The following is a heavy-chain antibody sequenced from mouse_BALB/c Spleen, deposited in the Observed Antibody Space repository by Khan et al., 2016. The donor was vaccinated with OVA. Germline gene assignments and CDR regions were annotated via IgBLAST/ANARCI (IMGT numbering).Heavy chain of an antibody. Sequence: VQLQQSGPELVKPGASVKMSCKAPGYTFTSYVIHWVKQKPGQGLEWIGYIYPYNDDTKYNEKFKGKATLTSDKSSSTAYMELRSLTSEDSAVYCCARNYRYDVYFDFWGQGTTLTVSS. J-gene: IGHJ2*01. CDR2: IYPYNDDT. V-gene: IGHV1S136*01. D-gene: IGHD2-14*01. CDR3: ARNYRYDVYFDF. CDR1: GYTFTSYV.